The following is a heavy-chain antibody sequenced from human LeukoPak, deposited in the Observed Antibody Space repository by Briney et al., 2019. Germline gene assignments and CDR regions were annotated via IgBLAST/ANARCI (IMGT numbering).Heavy chain of an antibody. V-gene: IGHV4-34*01. CDR2: INHSGST. CDR3: ARVAYSRPAD. D-gene: IGHD6-13*01. J-gene: IGHJ4*02. Sequence: PSETLSLTCAVYGGTFSGYYWSWIRQPPGKGLEWIGEINHSGSTNYNPSLKSRVTISVDTSKNQFSPKLSSVTAADRAMYYCARVAYSRPADWGQGTLVTVSS. CDR1: GGTFSGYY.